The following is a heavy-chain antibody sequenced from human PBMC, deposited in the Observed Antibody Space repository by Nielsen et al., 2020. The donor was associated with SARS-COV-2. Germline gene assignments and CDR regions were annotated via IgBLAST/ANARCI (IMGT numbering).Heavy chain of an antibody. CDR1: GFTFSSYA. V-gene: IGHV3-30-3*01. J-gene: IGHJ3*02. CDR2: ISYDGSNK. D-gene: IGHD5-12*01. CDR3: ARGGWSGYGDAFDI. Sequence: GGSLRLSCAASGFTFSSYAMHWVRQAPGKGLEWVAVISYDGSNKYYADSVKGRFTISRDNSKNTLYLQMNSLRAEDTAVYYCARGGWSGYGDAFDIWGQGTMVTVSS.